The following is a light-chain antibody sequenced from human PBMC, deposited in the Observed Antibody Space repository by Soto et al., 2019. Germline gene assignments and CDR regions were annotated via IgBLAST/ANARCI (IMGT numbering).Light chain of an antibody. Sequence: EIVLTQSPATLSVSPGERATLSCRASQSVSSNLAWYQQKLGQAPRLLIYGASTRATGIPARFSGSGSGTEFTLTISSLQSDDFPVDYWQHYDNWPPWTFGQGSKVEIK. V-gene: IGKV3-15*01. CDR1: QSVSSN. CDR2: GAS. CDR3: QHYDNWPPWT. J-gene: IGKJ1*01.